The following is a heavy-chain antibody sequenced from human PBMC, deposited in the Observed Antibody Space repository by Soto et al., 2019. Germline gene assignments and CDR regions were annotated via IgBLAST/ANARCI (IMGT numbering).Heavy chain of an antibody. CDR1: GGTFSSYA. CDR3: ARDPQYYYDSSGYYNDAFDI. J-gene: IGHJ3*02. V-gene: IGHV1-69*13. CDR2: IIPIFGTA. D-gene: IGHD3-22*01. Sequence: SVKVSCKASGGTFSSYAISWVRQAPGQGLEWMGGIIPIFGTANYAQKFQGRVTITADESTSTAYMELSSLRSEDTAVYYCARDPQYYYDSSGYYNDAFDIWGQGTMVTVSS.